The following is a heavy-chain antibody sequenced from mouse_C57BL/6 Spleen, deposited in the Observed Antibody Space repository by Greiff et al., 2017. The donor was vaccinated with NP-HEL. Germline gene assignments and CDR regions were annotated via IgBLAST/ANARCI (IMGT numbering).Heavy chain of an antibody. J-gene: IGHJ3*01. V-gene: IGHV5-17*01. CDR2: ISSGSSTI. CDR3: ARGDVWFAY. CDR1: GFTFSDYG. Sequence: EVQGVESGGGLVKPGGSLKLSCAASGFTFSDYGMHWVRQAPEQGLEWVAYISSGSSTIYYADTVKGRFTISRDNAKNTLFLQMTSLRSEDTAMYYCARGDVWFAYWGQGTLVTVSA. D-gene: IGHD3-3*01.